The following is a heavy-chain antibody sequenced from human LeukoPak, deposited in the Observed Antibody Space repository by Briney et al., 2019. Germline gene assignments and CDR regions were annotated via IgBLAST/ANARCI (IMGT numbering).Heavy chain of an antibody. CDR1: GFTFSSFA. CDR2: ITPSDGST. J-gene: IGHJ6*02. D-gene: IGHD4-17*01. CDR3: AKAQTMTMVTTVFYYGMDV. Sequence: PGGSLRLSCAASGFTFSSFAMSWVRQAPGKGLEWVSVITPSDGSTYYSDSVRGRFTISRDNSKNTMYLQMNSLRAEDTAVYYCAKAQTMTMVTTVFYYGMDVWGQGTTVIVFS. V-gene: IGHV3-23*01.